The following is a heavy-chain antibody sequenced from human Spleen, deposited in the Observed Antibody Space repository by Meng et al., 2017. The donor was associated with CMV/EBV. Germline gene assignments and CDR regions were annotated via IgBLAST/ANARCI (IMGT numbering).Heavy chain of an antibody. Sequence: ASVKVSCKASGYTFINYYMHWVRQAPGQGLEWMGMINPSGGFTNYAQKFQGRVTMTRDTSTSTVYMELSSLRSEDTAVYYCARFSSSPYYYYGMDVWGQGTTVTVSS. CDR3: ARFSSSPYYYYGMDV. CDR1: GYTFINYY. D-gene: IGHD6-6*01. CDR2: INPSGGFT. V-gene: IGHV1-46*01. J-gene: IGHJ6*02.